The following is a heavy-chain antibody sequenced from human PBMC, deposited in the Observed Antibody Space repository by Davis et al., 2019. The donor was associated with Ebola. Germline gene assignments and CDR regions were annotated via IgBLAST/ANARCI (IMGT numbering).Heavy chain of an antibody. V-gene: IGHV4-34*01. CDR1: GGSFSGYY. CDR2: INHSGST. D-gene: IGHD5-24*01. Sequence: MPSETLSLTCAVYGGSFSGYYWSWIRQPPGKGLEWIGEINHSGSTNYNPSLKSRVTISVDTSKNQFSLKLSSVTAADTAVYYCARQIGYRYYYGMDVWGQGTTVTVSS. CDR3: ARQIGYRYYYGMDV. J-gene: IGHJ6*02.